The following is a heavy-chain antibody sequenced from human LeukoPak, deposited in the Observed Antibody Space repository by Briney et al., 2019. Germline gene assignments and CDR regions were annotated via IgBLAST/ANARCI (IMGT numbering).Heavy chain of an antibody. Sequence: PGGSLRLSCAASGFTFSSYWMTWVRQAPGNGLEWVANIKQDGSQTYYVASVKGRFTISRDNAKNSLYLQMNSLRAEDTAMYYCARGVWWGRFDYWGQGTLVTVSS. D-gene: IGHD1-26*01. J-gene: IGHJ4*02. V-gene: IGHV3-7*01. CDR1: GFTFSSYW. CDR2: IKQDGSQT. CDR3: ARGVWWGRFDY.